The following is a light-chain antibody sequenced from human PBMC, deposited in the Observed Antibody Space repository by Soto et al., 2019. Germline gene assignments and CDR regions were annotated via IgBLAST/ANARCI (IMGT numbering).Light chain of an antibody. CDR1: HFVSTR. V-gene: IGKV3-15*01. Sequence: EIVLTQSPGTLSLSPGERATLSCRASHFVSTRLAWYQQRPGQVPRLLIYDTSTRAPGISARFSGSGSGTEFTLTISSLQSEDFAVYYCQEYSHWPPGMFGPGTTVDIK. J-gene: IGKJ1*01. CDR2: DTS. CDR3: QEYSHWPPGM.